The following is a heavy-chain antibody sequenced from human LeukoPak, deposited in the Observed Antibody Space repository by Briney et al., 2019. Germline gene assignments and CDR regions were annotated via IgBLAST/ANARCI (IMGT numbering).Heavy chain of an antibody. CDR2: ISAYNGNT. Sequence: ASVKVSCKASGYTFTSYGISWVRQAPGQGLEWVGWISAYNGNTNYAQKLQGRVTITRNTSISTAYMELSSLRSEDTAVYYCARSPESPFWSGRAFDIWGQGTMVTVSS. CDR1: GYTFTSYG. J-gene: IGHJ3*02. V-gene: IGHV1-18*01. D-gene: IGHD3-3*01. CDR3: ARSPESPFWSGRAFDI.